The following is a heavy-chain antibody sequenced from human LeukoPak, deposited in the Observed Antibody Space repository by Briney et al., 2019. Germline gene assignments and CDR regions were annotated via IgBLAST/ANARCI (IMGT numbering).Heavy chain of an antibody. J-gene: IGHJ4*02. CDR1: GYTLTELS. Sequence: ASVKVSCKVSGYTLTELSMHWVRQAPGKGLEWMGGFDPEDGETIYAQKFQGRVTMTEDTSTDTAYMELSSLRSEDTAVYYCATALRSSSWWIYWGQGTLVTVSS. CDR3: ATALRSSSWWIY. CDR2: FDPEDGET. D-gene: IGHD6-6*01. V-gene: IGHV1-24*01.